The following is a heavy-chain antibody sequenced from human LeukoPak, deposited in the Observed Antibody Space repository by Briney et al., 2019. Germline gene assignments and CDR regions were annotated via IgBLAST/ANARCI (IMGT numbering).Heavy chain of an antibody. CDR1: GYTFTSYY. Sequence: GASVKVSCKASGYTFTSYYMHWVRQAPGQGLEWMGWISAYNGNTNYAQKLQGRVTMTTDTSTSTAYMELRSLRSDDTAVYYCARSTYYYDSSAPGYMDVWGKGTTVTVSS. CDR3: ARSTYYYDSSAPGYMDV. D-gene: IGHD3-22*01. CDR2: ISAYNGNT. V-gene: IGHV1-18*04. J-gene: IGHJ6*03.